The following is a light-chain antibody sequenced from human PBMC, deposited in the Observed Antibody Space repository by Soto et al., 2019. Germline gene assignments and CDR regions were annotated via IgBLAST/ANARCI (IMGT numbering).Light chain of an antibody. J-gene: IGKJ1*01. V-gene: IGKV3-15*01. CDR1: ETVATN. CDR3: QQYNSYET. CDR2: GAS. Sequence: VMTQSPATLSVSPGERATLSCWASETVATNLAWYQQKPGQAPRLLISGASTRAAGISDRFRGSGSGTEFTLTISSLQPDDFATYYCQQYNSYETFGQGTKVDI.